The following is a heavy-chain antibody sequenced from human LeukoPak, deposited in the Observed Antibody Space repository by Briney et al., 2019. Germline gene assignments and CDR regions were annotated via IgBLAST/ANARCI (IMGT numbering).Heavy chain of an antibody. D-gene: IGHD6-13*01. CDR1: GFTFSSYS. CDR3: ARAGYSSSWYFDY. Sequence: GGSLRLSCAASGFTFSSYSINWVRQAPGKGLEWISFISSTSSTIYYADSVKGRFTISRDNAKNSLYLQMNSLRAEDTAVYYCARAGYSSSWYFDYWGQGTLVTVSS. CDR2: ISSTSSTI. J-gene: IGHJ4*02. V-gene: IGHV3-48*04.